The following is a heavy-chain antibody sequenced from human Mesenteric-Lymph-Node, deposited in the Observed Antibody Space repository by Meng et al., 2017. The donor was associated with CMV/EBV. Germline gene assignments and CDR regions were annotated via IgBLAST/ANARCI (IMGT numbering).Heavy chain of an antibody. CDR1: GTLSWYA. J-gene: IGHJ4*02. CDR2: IIPIFGTA. V-gene: IGHV1-69*05. CDR3: ARAIDYSYDFWSGRWAY. D-gene: IGHD3-3*01. Sequence: GTLSWYAVRWVRQAPGQGLEWMGGIIPIFGTATYAQKFQGRVTITTDQSTSTTYMELGSLRSEDTAIYYCARAIDYSYDFWSGRWAYWGQGTLVTVSS.